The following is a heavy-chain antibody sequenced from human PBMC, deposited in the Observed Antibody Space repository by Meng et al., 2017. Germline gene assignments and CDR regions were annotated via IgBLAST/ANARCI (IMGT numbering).Heavy chain of an antibody. D-gene: IGHD2-15*01. V-gene: IGHV4-4*02. J-gene: IGHJ4*02. CDR3: ARWSIYCSGGSCYSFDY. CDR2: IYHSGST. Sequence: QGQRRGSGPGLGKPSGTLSLTCAVSGGSISSSNWWSWVRQPPGKGLEWIGEIYHSGSTNYNPSLKSRVTISVDKSKNQFSLKLSSVTAADTAVYYCARWSIYCSGGSCYSFDYWGQGTLVTVSS. CDR1: GGSISSSNW.